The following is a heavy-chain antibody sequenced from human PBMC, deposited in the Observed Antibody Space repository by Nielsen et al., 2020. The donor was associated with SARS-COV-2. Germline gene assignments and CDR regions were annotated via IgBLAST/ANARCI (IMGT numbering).Heavy chain of an antibody. CDR3: AKRVWAYDFWSGYDFDY. V-gene: IGHV3-23*01. CDR1: GFIFSSYA. D-gene: IGHD3-3*01. CDR2: ISGSGGGT. Sequence: GGSLRLSCAASGFIFSSYAMSWVRQAPGKGLEWVSTISGSGGGTYYADSVKGRFSISRDNSKNMLYLQMNSLRAEDTALYYCAKRVWAYDFWSGYDFDYWGQGTLVTVSS. J-gene: IGHJ4*02.